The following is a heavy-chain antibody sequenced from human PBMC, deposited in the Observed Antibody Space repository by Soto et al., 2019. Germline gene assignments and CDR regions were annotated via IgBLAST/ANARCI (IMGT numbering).Heavy chain of an antibody. D-gene: IGHD3-9*01. CDR1: GGSISSGGYY. CDR3: ARGVGRLRYFDWGFDY. Sequence: SETLSLTCTGSGGSISSGGYYWGCIRQHPGKGLEGIGYIDYSGSTYYNPSLKSRVTTSVDTSKNQSSLKLSSVTAADTAVYYCARGVGRLRYFDWGFDYWGQGTVVTVSS. CDR2: IDYSGST. J-gene: IGHJ4*02. V-gene: IGHV4-31*03.